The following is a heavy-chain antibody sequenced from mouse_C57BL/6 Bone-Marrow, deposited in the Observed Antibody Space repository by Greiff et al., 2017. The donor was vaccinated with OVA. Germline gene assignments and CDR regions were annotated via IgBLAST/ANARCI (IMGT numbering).Heavy chain of an antibody. CDR1: GFTFSNYW. D-gene: IGHD3-1*01. Sequence: DVQLVESGGGLVQPGGSMKLSCVASGFTFSNYWMNWVRQSPEKGLEWVAQIRLKSDNYATHYAESVKGRFTISRDDSKSSVYLQMNNLRAEDTGIYYCTGYRAIGRYYFDYWGQGTTLTVSS. J-gene: IGHJ2*01. V-gene: IGHV6-3*01. CDR2: IRLKSDNYAT. CDR3: TGYRAIGRYYFDY.